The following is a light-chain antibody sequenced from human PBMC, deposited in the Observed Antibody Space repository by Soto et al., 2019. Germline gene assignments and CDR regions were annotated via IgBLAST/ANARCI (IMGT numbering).Light chain of an antibody. Sequence: DIQMTQSPSSLSASVGDRVTITCKPSQAISTSISWYQQRPGKAPKLVIHDASTLETGVPSRLSGSGSGTEFTFTITTLQSEDIATYYCHQYHSLPLTFGGGTKVEIK. CDR3: HQYHSLPLT. CDR2: DAS. J-gene: IGKJ4*01. CDR1: QAISTS. V-gene: IGKV1-33*01.